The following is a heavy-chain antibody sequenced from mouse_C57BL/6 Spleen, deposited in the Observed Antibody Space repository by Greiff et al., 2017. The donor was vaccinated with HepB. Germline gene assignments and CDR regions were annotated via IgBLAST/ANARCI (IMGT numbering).Heavy chain of an antibody. CDR2: IYPRDGST. V-gene: IGHV1-85*01. CDR1: GYTFTSYW. CDR3: ARGRPWYFDV. J-gene: IGHJ1*03. Sequence: QVQLQQPGTELVKPGASVKLSCKASGYTFTSYWMHWVKQRPGQGLEWIGWIYPRDGSTKYNEKFKGKATLTVDTSSSTAYMELHSLTSEDSAVYFCARGRPWYFDVWGTGTTVTVSS.